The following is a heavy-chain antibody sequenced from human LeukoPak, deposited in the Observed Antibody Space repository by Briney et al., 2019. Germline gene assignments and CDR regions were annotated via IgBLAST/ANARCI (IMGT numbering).Heavy chain of an antibody. J-gene: IGHJ4*02. CDR1: GYTFTGYY. CDR3: ARLGTTVTDDY. Sequence: GASVKVSCKASGYTFTGYYMHWVRQAPGQGLEWMAWISAYNGNTNYAQKLQGRVTMTTDTSTSTAYMDLRSLRSDDTAVYYCARLGTTVTDDYWGQGTLVTVSS. D-gene: IGHD4-17*01. CDR2: ISAYNGNT. V-gene: IGHV1-18*04.